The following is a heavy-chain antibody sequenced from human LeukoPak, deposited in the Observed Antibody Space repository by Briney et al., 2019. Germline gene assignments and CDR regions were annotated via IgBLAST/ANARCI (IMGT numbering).Heavy chain of an antibody. J-gene: IGHJ3*02. CDR1: GFTLTSYG. D-gene: IGHD3-22*01. CDR3: ARDVPAYYYDSSGYTDAFDI. CDR2: IWYDGSNK. Sequence: GRSLRLSCAASGFTLTSYGMNRVPEAPGKGLEWVAVIWYDGSNKYYADSVKGRFTISRDNSKNTLYLQMNSLRAEDTAVYYCARDVPAYYYDSSGYTDAFDIWGQGTMVTVSS. V-gene: IGHV3-33*01.